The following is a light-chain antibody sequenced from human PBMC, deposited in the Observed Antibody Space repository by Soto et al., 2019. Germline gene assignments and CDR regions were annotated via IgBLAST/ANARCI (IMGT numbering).Light chain of an antibody. J-gene: IGKJ1*01. V-gene: IGKV4-1*01. Sequence: DIVMTQSPDSLAVSLGERATINCKSSQSVLYSSNDKNYLAWYQQRPGQPPKLLIYYTSTRESGVPDRFSGSGSGTDFTLTISSLQAEDVAVYYCQQYYSTPPTFGEGTKVDLK. CDR2: YTS. CDR1: QSVLYSSNDKNY. CDR3: QQYYSTPPT.